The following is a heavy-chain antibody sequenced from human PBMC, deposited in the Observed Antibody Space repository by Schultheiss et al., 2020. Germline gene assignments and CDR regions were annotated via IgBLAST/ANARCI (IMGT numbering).Heavy chain of an antibody. CDR3: ARGGTIFGVVIMGLSYYYGMDV. CDR1: GGSISSGGYY. D-gene: IGHD3-3*01. V-gene: IGHV4-31*03. Sequence: SATLSLTCTVSGGSISSGGYYWSWIRQHPGKGLEWIGYIYYSGSTYYNPSLKSRVTISVDTSKNQFSLKLSSVTAADTAVYYCARGGTIFGVVIMGLSYYYGMDVWGQGTTVTGSS. J-gene: IGHJ6*02. CDR2: IYYSGST.